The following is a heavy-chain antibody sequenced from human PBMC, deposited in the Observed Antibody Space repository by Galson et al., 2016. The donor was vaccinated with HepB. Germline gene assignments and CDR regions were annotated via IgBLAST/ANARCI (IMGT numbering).Heavy chain of an antibody. CDR3: AGSLGYCRAGGCYGRVPFDS. CDR1: GFTFSTYA. D-gene: IGHD2-15*01. V-gene: IGHV3-23*01. CDR2: ISGGGDAA. J-gene: IGHJ4*02. Sequence: SLRLSCAASGFTFSTYAMSWVRQAPGKALEWVSAISGGGDAAYYADSVKGRFTMSRDNPSSTVFLQMNSLRDEDTALYYCAGSLGYCRAGGCYGRVPFDSWGQGTLVTVSS.